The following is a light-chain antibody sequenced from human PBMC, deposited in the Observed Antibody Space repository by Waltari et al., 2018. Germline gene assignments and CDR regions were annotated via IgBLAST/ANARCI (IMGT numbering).Light chain of an antibody. CDR1: SSDVGGYNY. CDR3: CSYAGSYV. Sequence: QSALTQPRSVSGSPVQSVTISYTGTSSDVGGYNYVSWYQQHPGKAPKLMIYDVSKRPSGVPDRFSGSKSGNTASLTISGLQAEDEADYYCCSYAGSYVFGTGTKVTVL. V-gene: IGLV2-11*01. J-gene: IGLJ1*01. CDR2: DVS.